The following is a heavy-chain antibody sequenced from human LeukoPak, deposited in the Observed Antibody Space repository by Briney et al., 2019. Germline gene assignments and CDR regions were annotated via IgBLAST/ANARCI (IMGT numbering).Heavy chain of an antibody. Sequence: PGGSLRLSCAASGFTFSSYEMNWIRQPPGKGLEWIGCIYYTGSAYYNPSLKSRVTISVDTSKNQFSLKLSSVTAADTAVYYCARQVFHWDPHFDYWGQGTLVTVSS. CDR2: IYYTGSA. V-gene: IGHV4-59*08. CDR1: GFTFSSYE. D-gene: IGHD1-26*01. J-gene: IGHJ4*02. CDR3: ARQVFHWDPHFDY.